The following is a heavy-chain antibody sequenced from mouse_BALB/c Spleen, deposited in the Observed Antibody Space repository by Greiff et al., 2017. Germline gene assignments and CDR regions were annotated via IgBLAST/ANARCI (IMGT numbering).Heavy chain of an antibody. J-gene: IGHJ4*01. CDR1: GYSITSDYA. Sequence: EVKLQQSGPGLVKPSQSLSLTCTVTGYSITSDYAWNWIRQFPGNKLEWMGYISYSGSTSYNPSLKSRISITRDTSKNQFFLQLNSVTTEDTATYYCAREGYGAMDYWGQGTSVTVSS. D-gene: IGHD2-14*01. V-gene: IGHV3-2*02. CDR3: AREGYGAMDY. CDR2: ISYSGST.